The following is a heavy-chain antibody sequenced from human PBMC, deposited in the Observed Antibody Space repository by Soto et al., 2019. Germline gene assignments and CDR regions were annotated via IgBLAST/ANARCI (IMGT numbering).Heavy chain of an antibody. V-gene: IGHV4-34*01. CDR1: GGSFSGYD. Sequence: SGTLALSCAVYGGSFSGYDWSWIRQPPEKGLEWIGEINHSGSTNYNPSLKSRVTISVDTSKNQFSLKLSSVTAADTAVYYCARGRYYYGSGSHRVDPWGKGPLVTAPQ. J-gene: IGHJ5*02. CDR3: ARGRYYYGSGSHRVDP. D-gene: IGHD3-10*01. CDR2: INHSGST.